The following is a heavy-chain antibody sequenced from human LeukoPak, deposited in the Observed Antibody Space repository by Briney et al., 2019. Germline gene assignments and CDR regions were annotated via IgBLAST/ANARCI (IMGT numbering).Heavy chain of an antibody. Sequence: GGSLRLSCAASEFTFRSYWMSWVRQAPGKGLEWVANINQDGSERYYVDSVKGRFTISRDNAKKSVYVQMNSLRAEDTAVYYCARDGGPFDSWGQGTLVTVSA. D-gene: IGHD2-15*01. CDR3: ARDGGPFDS. V-gene: IGHV3-7*03. CDR2: INQDGSER. J-gene: IGHJ4*02. CDR1: EFTFRSYW.